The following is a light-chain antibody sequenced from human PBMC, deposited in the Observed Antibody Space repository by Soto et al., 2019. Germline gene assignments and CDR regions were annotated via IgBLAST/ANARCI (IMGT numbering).Light chain of an antibody. CDR2: DVS. J-gene: IGLJ2*01. V-gene: IGLV2-11*01. Sequence: QSVLTQPRSVAGSPGQSVTISCTGTSSDVGGYNYVSWYQQHPGKAPKLMIYDVSKRPSGVPDRFSGSKSGNTASLTISGLQAEDEADYYCCSYASGFTVLFGGGTKLTVL. CDR3: CSYASGFTVL. CDR1: SSDVGGYNY.